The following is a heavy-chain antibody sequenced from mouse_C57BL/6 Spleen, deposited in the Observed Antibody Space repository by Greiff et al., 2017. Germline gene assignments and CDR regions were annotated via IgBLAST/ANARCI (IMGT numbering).Heavy chain of an antibody. D-gene: IGHD2-2*01. CDR2: IYPGDGDT. Sequence: QVQLQQSGPELVKPGASVKISCKASGYAFSSSWMNWVKQRPGKGLEWIRRIYPGDGDTNYNGKFKGKATLTADKSSSTAYMQLSSLTSEDSAVYFCAGGYDVAWFAYWGQGTLVTVSA. V-gene: IGHV1-82*01. CDR3: AGGYDVAWFAY. J-gene: IGHJ3*01. CDR1: GYAFSSSW.